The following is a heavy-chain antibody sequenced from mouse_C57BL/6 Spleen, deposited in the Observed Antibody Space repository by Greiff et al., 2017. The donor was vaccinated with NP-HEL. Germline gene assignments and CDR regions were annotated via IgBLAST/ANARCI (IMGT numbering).Heavy chain of an antibody. CDR1: GYTFTSYW. CDR2: IYPGSGST. D-gene: IGHD1-1*01. CDR3: ARRGLRRAMDY. J-gene: IGHJ4*01. V-gene: IGHV1-55*01. Sequence: VQLQQPGASVKMSCKASGYTFTSYWITWVKQRPGQGLEWIGDIYPGSGSTNYNEKFKSKATLTVDTSSSTAYMQLSSLTSEDSAVYYCARRGLRRAMDYWGQGTSVTVSS.